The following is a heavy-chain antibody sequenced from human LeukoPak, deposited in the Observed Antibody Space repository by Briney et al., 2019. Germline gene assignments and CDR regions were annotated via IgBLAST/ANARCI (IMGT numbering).Heavy chain of an antibody. Sequence: SETLSLTCAVSGYSISSGYYWGWIRQPPGKGLEWIGSIYHSGSTYYDPSLKSRVTISVDTSKNQFSLKLSSVTAADTAVYYCARQGAVVVITTSFDYWGQGTLVTVSS. CDR1: GYSISSGYY. V-gene: IGHV4-38-2*01. J-gene: IGHJ4*02. D-gene: IGHD3-22*01. CDR2: IYHSGST. CDR3: ARQGAVVVITTSFDY.